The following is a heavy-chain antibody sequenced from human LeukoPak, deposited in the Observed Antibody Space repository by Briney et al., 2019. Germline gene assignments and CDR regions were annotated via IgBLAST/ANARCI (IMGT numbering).Heavy chain of an antibody. Sequence: GGSLRLSCVASGFTFSRNWMNWVRQAPGKGLEWVANIKQDGSEKYYVDSVKGRFTISRDNAKNSLYLQINSLRAEDTAVYYCARVTRRRGVASRREYYFDYWDQGTLVTVSS. J-gene: IGHJ4*02. CDR1: GFTFSRNW. V-gene: IGHV3-7*01. CDR2: IKQDGSEK. D-gene: IGHD5-12*01. CDR3: ARVTRRRGVASRREYYFDY.